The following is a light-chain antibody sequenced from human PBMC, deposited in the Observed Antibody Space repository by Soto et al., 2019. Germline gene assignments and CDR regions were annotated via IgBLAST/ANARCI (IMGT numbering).Light chain of an antibody. CDR1: QSVSSTY. Sequence: ELVLTQSPGTLSLSPGERSTLFCRASQSVSSTYLAWYQQKPGQAPRLLIYGASSRATGIPDRFSGSGSGTDFTLTINRLEPEDFAVYYCQQYASSPWTFGQGTKVDIK. V-gene: IGKV3-20*01. CDR2: GAS. J-gene: IGKJ1*01. CDR3: QQYASSPWT.